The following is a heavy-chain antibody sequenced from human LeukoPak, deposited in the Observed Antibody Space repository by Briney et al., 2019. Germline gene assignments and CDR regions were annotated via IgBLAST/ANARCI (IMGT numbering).Heavy chain of an antibody. Sequence: GASVKVSCKASGYIFTGYYMHWVRQAPGQGLEWMGWINPDNGDTSYAQMFQGRITMTRDTSITTAYMDLSSLTSDDTAVYYCARDRGYSYSSWYYYYMDVWGKGTTVTVSS. CDR2: INPDNGDT. CDR3: ARDRGYSYSSWYYYYMDV. D-gene: IGHD5-18*01. J-gene: IGHJ6*03. CDR1: GYIFTGYY. V-gene: IGHV1-2*02.